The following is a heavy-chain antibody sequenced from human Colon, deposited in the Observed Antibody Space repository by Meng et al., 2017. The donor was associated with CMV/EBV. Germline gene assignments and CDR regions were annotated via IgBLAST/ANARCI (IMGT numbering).Heavy chain of an antibody. CDR1: TCTANF. V-gene: IGHV1-46*01. J-gene: IGHJ4*02. D-gene: IGHD3-10*01. Sequence: TCTANFSQWVRHAPGQGLEWMGMINPSSGSKSSHKKCKDRVTMTSDTSATTAYLEMRNLKFEDAAMIYCARGKTGDGSVASRRNFDFWGQGTLVTVSS. CDR2: INPSSGSK. CDR3: ARGKTGDGSVASRRNFDF.